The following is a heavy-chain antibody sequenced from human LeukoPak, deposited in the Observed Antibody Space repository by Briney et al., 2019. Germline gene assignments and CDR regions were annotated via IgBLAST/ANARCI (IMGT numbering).Heavy chain of an antibody. V-gene: IGHV1-3*01. CDR1: GYTFTIYA. CDR3: ARDSGIGSNDY. Sequence: ASVKVSCNASGYTFTIYAIHWVRQAPGQRLEWMGWISAGNGNTKYSQNFKGRVTFISNTSATTAFMELSSLRSEDAAVYYCARDSGIGSNDYWGQGTLVTVSS. J-gene: IGHJ4*02. CDR2: ISAGNGNT. D-gene: IGHD1-26*01.